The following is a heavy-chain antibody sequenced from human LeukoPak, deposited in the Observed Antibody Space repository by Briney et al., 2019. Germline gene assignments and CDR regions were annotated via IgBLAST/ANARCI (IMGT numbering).Heavy chain of an antibody. V-gene: IGHV4-39*07. CDR1: GGSITSSPYY. Sequence: PSETLSLTCTVSGGSITSSPYYWGWIRQPPGKGLEWIGSISYSGSTFYNPSLESRVTVSRDTSKNQLSLKVNSVTAADTAVYYCARVWVGAIDYWGQGTLVTVSS. CDR3: ARVWVGAIDY. D-gene: IGHD1-26*01. CDR2: ISYSGST. J-gene: IGHJ4*02.